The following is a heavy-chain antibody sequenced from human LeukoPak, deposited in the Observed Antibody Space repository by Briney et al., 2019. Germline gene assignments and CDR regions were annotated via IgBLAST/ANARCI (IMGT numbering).Heavy chain of an antibody. Sequence: PGGSLRLSCLGSVFTFCWYGMNSVRQAPGRGLEYVSAISKNGGNTYYVDSVKGRFTISRDNSKNTLYLQMNSLRVEDTAVYFCVKDLSDRDVDYWVQGTLVTVSS. V-gene: IGHV3-64D*06. D-gene: IGHD2-21*02. CDR2: ISKNGGNT. CDR3: VKDLSDRDVDY. J-gene: IGHJ4*02. CDR1: VFTFCWYG.